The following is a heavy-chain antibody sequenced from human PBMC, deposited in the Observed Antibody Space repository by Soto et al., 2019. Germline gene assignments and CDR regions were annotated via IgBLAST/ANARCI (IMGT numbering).Heavy chain of an antibody. CDR1: GYTFTSYD. V-gene: IGHV1-8*01. J-gene: IGHJ6*02. D-gene: IGHD2-2*01. Sequence: QVQLVQSGAEVKKPGASVKVSCKASGYTFTSYDINWVRQATGQGLEWMGWMNPNSGNTGYAQKFQGRVTMTRNTSISTAYMELSSLRSEDTAVYYCARAAGHTVLVPAAMRRDTYYYYGMDVWGQGTTVTVSS. CDR3: ARAAGHTVLVPAAMRRDTYYYYGMDV. CDR2: MNPNSGNT.